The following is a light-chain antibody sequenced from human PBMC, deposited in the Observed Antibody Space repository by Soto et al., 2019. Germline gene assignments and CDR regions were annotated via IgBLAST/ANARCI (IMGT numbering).Light chain of an antibody. J-gene: IGLJ1*01. CDR2: EGH. CDR3: CLYIGATTYV. V-gene: IGLV2-23*01. CDR1: IGFVGSFSL. Sequence: SVPAQHSSVYGSPGQSITISCTGTIGFVGSFSLVSWYQQHPGKAPKVIISEGHRRPSGVPDRFSGSTSVNSASLTISGLQADDEADYYFCLYIGATTYVFGTGTKVTV.